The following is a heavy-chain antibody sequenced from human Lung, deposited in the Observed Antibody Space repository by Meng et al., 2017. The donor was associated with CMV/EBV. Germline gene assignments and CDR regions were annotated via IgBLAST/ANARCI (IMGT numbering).Heavy chain of an antibody. CDR2: INWNGGST. V-gene: IGHV3-20*03. Sequence: GGSXRLXXAASGFTFDDYGMSWVRQAPGKGLEWVSGINWNGGSTGYADSVKGRFTISRDNAKNSLYLQMNSLRAEDTALYYCARDLLRYDFWSGYLNHYYYYYGMDVXGQGXTVTVSS. CDR1: GFTFDDYG. CDR3: ARDLLRYDFWSGYLNHYYYYYGMDV. D-gene: IGHD3-3*01. J-gene: IGHJ6*02.